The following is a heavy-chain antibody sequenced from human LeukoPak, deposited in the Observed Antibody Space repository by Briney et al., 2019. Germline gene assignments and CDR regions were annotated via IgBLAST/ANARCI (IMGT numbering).Heavy chain of an antibody. D-gene: IGHD3-22*01. CDR2: IIPIFGTA. CDR3: ARDRDYYDSSGYYQFDY. Sequence: ASVKVSCKASGGTFSSYAISWVRQAPGQGLEWMGRIIPIFGTANYAQKFQGRVTITTDESTSTAYMELSSLRSEDTAVYYCARDRDYYDSSGYYQFDYWGQGTLVTVSS. J-gene: IGHJ4*02. V-gene: IGHV1-69*05. CDR1: GGTFSSYA.